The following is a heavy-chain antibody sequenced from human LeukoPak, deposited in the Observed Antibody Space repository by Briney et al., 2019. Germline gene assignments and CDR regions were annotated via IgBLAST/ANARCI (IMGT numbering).Heavy chain of an antibody. CDR2: INHSGST. V-gene: IGHV4-34*01. CDR1: GGSFSGYY. J-gene: IGHJ4*02. CDR3: ARTFRESYYDFWSGYSTLDY. Sequence: SETLSLTCAVYGGSFSGYYWSWIRQPPGKGLEWIGEINHSGSTNYNPSLKSRVTISVDTSKNQFSLKLSSVTAADTAVYYCARTFRESYYDFWSGYSTLDYWGQGTLVTVSS. D-gene: IGHD3-3*01.